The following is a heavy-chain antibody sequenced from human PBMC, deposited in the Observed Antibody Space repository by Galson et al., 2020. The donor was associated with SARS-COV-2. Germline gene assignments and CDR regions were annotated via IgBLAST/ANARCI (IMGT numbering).Heavy chain of an antibody. J-gene: IGHJ4*02. Sequence: GGSLRLSCAASGFTFSSYAMSWVRQAPGKGLEWVSGISGSGGSTHYTDSVKGRFTISRDNSKNTLYLQMNSLRAEDTAVYYCAKVFSPVTIFGPVDYWGQGTLVTVSS. CDR2: ISGSGGST. V-gene: IGHV3-23*01. D-gene: IGHD3-3*01. CDR3: AKVFSPVTIFGPVDY. CDR1: GFTFSSYA.